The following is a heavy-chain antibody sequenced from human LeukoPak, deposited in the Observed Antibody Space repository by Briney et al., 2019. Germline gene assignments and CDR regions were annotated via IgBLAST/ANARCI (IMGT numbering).Heavy chain of an antibody. D-gene: IGHD5-18*01. CDR3: ARGGIQLWSNNWVDP. V-gene: IGHV4-34*01. CDR1: GGSFSGYY. J-gene: IGHJ5*02. CDR2: INHSGTT. Sequence: PSETLSLTCAVYGGSFSGYYWSWIRQPPGKGLEWIGEINHSGTTNYNPSLRSRATISVDTSKNQFSLKLSSVTAADTAVYYCARGGIQLWSNNWVDPWGQGTLVTVSS.